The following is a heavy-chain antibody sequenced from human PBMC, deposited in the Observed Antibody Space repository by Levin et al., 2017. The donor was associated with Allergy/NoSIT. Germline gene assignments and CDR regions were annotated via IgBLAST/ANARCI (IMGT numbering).Heavy chain of an antibody. CDR3: ARDRGAAYNPVNWFDP. CDR2: ISFDGSQK. D-gene: IGHD5-24*01. V-gene: IGHV3-30*04. CDR1: GFTFSHYA. Sequence: GESLKISCVANGFTFSHYAIHWVREAPGKGLEWVALISFDGSQKYYADSVRGRFTISRDNSKNTVYLQMSRLRGDDTGLYYCARDRGAAYNPVNWFDPWGQGTLVTVSS. J-gene: IGHJ5*02.